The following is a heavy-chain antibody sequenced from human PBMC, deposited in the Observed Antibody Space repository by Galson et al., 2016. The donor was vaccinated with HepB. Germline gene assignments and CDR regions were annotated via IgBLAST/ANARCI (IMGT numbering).Heavy chain of an antibody. J-gene: IGHJ4*02. Sequence: SLRLSCAASGFSFGVYGMHWVRQSPAKGLEWAALISYDDSLIYYADSVKGRFTIPRDEARNTLFLQMDNLRRKDTGLYFCVKDSLKEIQMWSSFDSWGQGTLVTVSS. V-gene: IGHV3-30*18. CDR1: GFSFGVYG. D-gene: IGHD2-21*01. CDR3: VKDSLKEIQMWSSFDS. CDR2: ISYDDSLI.